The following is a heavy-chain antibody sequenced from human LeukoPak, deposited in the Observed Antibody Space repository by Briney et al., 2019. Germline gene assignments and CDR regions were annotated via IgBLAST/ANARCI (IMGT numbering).Heavy chain of an antibody. CDR3: ARDGNGMIARGFDP. CDR1: GGSISSYY. D-gene: IGHD3-22*01. CDR2: IHYSGST. Sequence: SETLSLTCTVSGGSISSYYWSWIRQPPGKGLEWIGDIHYSGSTNYNPSLKSRVTISVDTSKNQFSLKLSSATAADTAVYYCARDGNGMIARGFDPWGQGTLVTVSS. J-gene: IGHJ5*02. V-gene: IGHV4-59*01.